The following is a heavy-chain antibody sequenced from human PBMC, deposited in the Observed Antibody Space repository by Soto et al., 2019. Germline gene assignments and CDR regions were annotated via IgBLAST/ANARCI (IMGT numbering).Heavy chain of an antibody. Sequence: QVQLVQSGAEEKKPGASVKFSCKASGYTFTSNAMHWVRQAPGQRLEWMGWITAGNGNTKISQDFQDRVTITSDTSASTAYLEVRSLTTGDTAVYYCATYSRTWYGGLDYWGQGALVTVSS. CDR3: ATYSRTWYGGLDY. J-gene: IGHJ4*02. D-gene: IGHD6-13*01. CDR1: GYTFTSNA. CDR2: ITAGNGNT. V-gene: IGHV1-3*05.